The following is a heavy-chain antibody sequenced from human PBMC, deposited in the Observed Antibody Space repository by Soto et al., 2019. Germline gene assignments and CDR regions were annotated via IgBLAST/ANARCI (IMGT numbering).Heavy chain of an antibody. V-gene: IGHV3-33*01. CDR3: ARKRRGSGYYHYGMDV. J-gene: IGHJ6*02. Sequence: PGGSLRLSCAASGFTFSSYGMHWVRQAPGKGLEWVAVIWYDGSNKYYADSVKGRFTITRDNSKNTLYLQMNSLRAEDTAVYYCARKRRGSGYYHYGMDVWGQGTTVTVSS. D-gene: IGHD3-10*01. CDR2: IWYDGSNK. CDR1: GFTFSSYG.